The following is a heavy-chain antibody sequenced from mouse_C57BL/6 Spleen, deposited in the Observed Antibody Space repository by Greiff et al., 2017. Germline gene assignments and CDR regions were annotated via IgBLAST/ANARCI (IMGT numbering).Heavy chain of an antibody. CDR3: AREEVYYGSSYDYFDY. V-gene: IGHV5-4*01. D-gene: IGHD1-1*01. CDR1: GFTFSSYA. Sequence: EVMLVESGGGLVKPGGSLKLSCAASGFTFSSYAMSWVRQTPEKRLEWVATISDGGSYTYSPDNVKGRFTISRDNAKNNLYLQMSHLKSEDTAMYYCAREEVYYGSSYDYFDYWGQGTTRTVSS. J-gene: IGHJ2*01. CDR2: ISDGGSYT.